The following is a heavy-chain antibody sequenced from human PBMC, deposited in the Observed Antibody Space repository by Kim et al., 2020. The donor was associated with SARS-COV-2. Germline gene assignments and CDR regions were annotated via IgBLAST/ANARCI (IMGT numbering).Heavy chain of an antibody. D-gene: IGHD6-19*01. V-gene: IGHV4-34*01. J-gene: IGHJ5*01. CDR2: INQSGNA. CDR3: ARGFTPDCSGDSCYVA. Sequence: SETLSLTCAVYGGSFSGYHWSWIRQTPGKGLEWIGEINQSGNAYYNPSLRSRLTISVDTSKNQFSLRLSSVTAADTSVYYCARGFTPDCSGDSCYVAWG. CDR1: GGSFSGYH.